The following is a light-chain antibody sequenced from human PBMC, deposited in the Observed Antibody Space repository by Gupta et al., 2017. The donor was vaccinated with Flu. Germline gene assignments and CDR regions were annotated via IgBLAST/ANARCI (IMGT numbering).Light chain of an antibody. V-gene: IGKV4-1*01. CDR1: QSLLYSSNNKNY. CDR3: QQYFGTPLT. J-gene: IGKJ4*01. Sequence: VMTQSPDSLAVAPGERATINCKSSQSLLYSSNNKNYLTWYQQKPGQPPKLLIYWASTRESGVPDRFIGSGSGTDFTLTISSLQAEDVALYYCQQYFGTPLTFGGGTRVEIK. CDR2: WAS.